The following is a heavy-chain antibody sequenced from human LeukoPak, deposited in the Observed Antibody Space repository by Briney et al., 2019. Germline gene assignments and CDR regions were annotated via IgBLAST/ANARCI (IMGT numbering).Heavy chain of an antibody. CDR1: GYTFTSYY. V-gene: IGHV1-46*01. J-gene: IGHJ4*02. D-gene: IGHD3-22*01. Sequence: ASVKVSCKASGYTFTSYYMHWVRQAPGQGLEWMGIINPSGGSTSYAQKFQGRVTMTRDTSTSTVYMELSSLRSEDTAVYYCARGGNYYDSSGYYFRHDLDYWGQGTLVTVSS. CDR3: ARGGNYYDSSGYYFRHDLDY. CDR2: INPSGGST.